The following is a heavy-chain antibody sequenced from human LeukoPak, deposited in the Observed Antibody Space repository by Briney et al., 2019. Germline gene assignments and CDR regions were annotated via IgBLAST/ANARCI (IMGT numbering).Heavy chain of an antibody. CDR1: GYTFTSHD. J-gene: IGHJ6*03. CDR3: ARGPACSNYGAYYYYYMDV. V-gene: IGHV1-8*01. Sequence: ASVKVSCKASGYTFTSHDINWVRQATGQGLEWMGWMNPNSGNTGYAQKFQGRVTITGSTSISTAYMELSSLRSEDTAVYYCARGPACSNYGAYYYYYMDVWGKGTTVTVSS. D-gene: IGHD4-11*01. CDR2: MNPNSGNT.